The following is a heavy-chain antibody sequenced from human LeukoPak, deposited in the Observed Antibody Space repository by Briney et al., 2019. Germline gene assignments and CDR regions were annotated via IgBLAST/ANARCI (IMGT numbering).Heavy chain of an antibody. J-gene: IGHJ3*02. Sequence: SETLSLTCTVSGGSISSSSFCWGWIRQPPGKGLEWIGYIYYSGSTNYNPSLKSRVTISVDTSKNQFSLKLSSVTAADTAVYYCARELWYYDFWSGYSNDAFDIWGQGTMVTVSS. V-gene: IGHV4-61*01. CDR3: ARELWYYDFWSGYSNDAFDI. CDR1: GGSISSSSFC. CDR2: IYYSGST. D-gene: IGHD3-3*01.